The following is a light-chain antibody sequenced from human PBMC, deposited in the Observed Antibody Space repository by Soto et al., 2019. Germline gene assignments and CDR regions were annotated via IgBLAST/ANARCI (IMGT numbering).Light chain of an antibody. CDR1: LYISSY. J-gene: IGKJ1*01. V-gene: IGKV1-39*01. CDR3: QQSYRTPTWT. CDR2: GAS. Sequence: DIQLTQSPSSLSASVGDRVTITCRASLYISSYVNWYQQKPGKAPKLLIHGASNLQVGVPSRFSGSGSGTEFTLSISSQQPEDFAIYYCQQSYRTPTWTFGQGTKVEMK.